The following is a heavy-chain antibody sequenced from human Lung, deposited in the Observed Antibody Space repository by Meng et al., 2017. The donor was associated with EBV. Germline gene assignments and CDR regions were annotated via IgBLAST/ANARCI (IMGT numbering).Heavy chain of an antibody. CDR3: ARGVVGATSGDY. CDR1: GYVFTSSC. Sequence: QGKLVQSGYELKTPGAPVKVACKAFGYVFTSSCMNWVRQAPGKGLEWMGWINTNTGTQTYAQGFTGGFVFSVNTSVSTAYLQISSPTAEDTALYYFARGVVGATSGDYWGQGTLVTVSS. D-gene: IGHD1-26*01. V-gene: IGHV7-4-1*02. J-gene: IGHJ4*02. CDR2: INTNTGTQ.